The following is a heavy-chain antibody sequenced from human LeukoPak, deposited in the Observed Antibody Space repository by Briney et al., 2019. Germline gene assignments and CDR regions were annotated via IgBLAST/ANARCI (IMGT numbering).Heavy chain of an antibody. CDR2: ISYDGVTA. D-gene: IGHD3-10*02. J-gene: IGHJ4*01. CDR3: AKSPVRGTIWYYFHY. V-gene: IGHV3-30*18. CDR1: GFTFSNYG. Sequence: PGGSLRLSCAASGFTFSNYGMHWVRQAPGKGLEWVAVISYDGVTAYYADSVKGRFTISRDNSKNTLYLQMNSLRAEDTAMYYCAKSPVRGTIWYYFHYWGHGSLVTVSS.